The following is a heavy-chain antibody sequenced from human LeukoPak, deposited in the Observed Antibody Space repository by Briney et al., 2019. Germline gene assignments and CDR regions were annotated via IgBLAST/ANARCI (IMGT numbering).Heavy chain of an antibody. Sequence: SETLSLTCTVSGGSVSSGSYYWSWIRQPPGKGLEWIGYIYYSGSTNYNPSLKSRVTISVDTSKNQFSLKLSSVTAADTAVYYCARDSPVRRWGQGTLVTVSS. V-gene: IGHV4-61*01. CDR3: ARDSPVRR. CDR1: GGSVSSGSYY. J-gene: IGHJ1*01. CDR2: IYYSGST.